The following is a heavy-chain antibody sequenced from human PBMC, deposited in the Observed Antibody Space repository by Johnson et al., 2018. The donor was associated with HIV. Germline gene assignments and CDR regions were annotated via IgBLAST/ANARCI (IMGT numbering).Heavy chain of an antibody. CDR3: AKGGGRGTFSTDDSCDI. V-gene: IGHV3-15*01. D-gene: IGHD1-26*01. Sequence: VQLVESGGGLVKPGGSLRLSCAASGFTFSNAWMSWVRQAPGKGLEWVGRIKSKTDGGTTDYAAPVKGRFTISRDNSKNTLYLQMNSLRAGDTAVYDCAKGGGRGTFSTDDSCDIWGQGTMVTVSS. CDR1: GFTFSNAW. J-gene: IGHJ3*02. CDR2: IKSKTDGGTT.